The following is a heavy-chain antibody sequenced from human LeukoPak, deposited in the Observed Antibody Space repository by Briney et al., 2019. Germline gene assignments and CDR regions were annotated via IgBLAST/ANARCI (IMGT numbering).Heavy chain of an antibody. CDR1: GGSISSYY. J-gene: IGHJ4*02. V-gene: IGHV4-59*08. CDR3: ARGSYYFDY. Sequence: SETLSLTCTVSGGSISSYYWSWIRQPPGKGLEWIGYIYQRGNTNYNPSLKSRVTISVDTSKNQFSLKLSSVTAADTAVYYCARGSYYFDYWGQGTLVTVSS. CDR2: IYQRGNT. D-gene: IGHD2-21*01.